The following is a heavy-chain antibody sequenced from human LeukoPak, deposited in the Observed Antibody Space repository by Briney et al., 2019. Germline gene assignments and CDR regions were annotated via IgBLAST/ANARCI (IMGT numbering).Heavy chain of an antibody. CDR3: ARYNWNYKAFDI. D-gene: IGHD1-7*01. CDR1: GFTFSSYS. CDR2: ISSSSRTI. Sequence: PGGSLRLSCAASGFTFSSYSMNWVRQAPGKGLEWVSYISSSSRTIYYADSVKGRFTISRDNAKNSLYLQMNSLRAEDTAVYYCARYNWNYKAFDIWGQGTMVTVSS. J-gene: IGHJ3*02. V-gene: IGHV3-48*01.